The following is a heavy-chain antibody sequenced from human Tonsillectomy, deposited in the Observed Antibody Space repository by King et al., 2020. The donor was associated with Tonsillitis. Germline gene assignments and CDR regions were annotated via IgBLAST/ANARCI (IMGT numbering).Heavy chain of an antibody. J-gene: IGHJ6*02. Sequence: QLVQSGAEVKKPGASVKVSCKASGYTFTGYYIHWVRQAPGQGLEWMGWINLNSGGTNYVQKFQGRVTMTRDTSISTAYMELSRLRSDDTAVYYCARDGHVGGEYYYSYGMDVWGQGTTVTVSS. D-gene: IGHD3-10*01. CDR2: INLNSGGT. CDR3: ARDGHVGGEYYYSYGMDV. CDR1: GYTFTGYY. V-gene: IGHV1-2*02.